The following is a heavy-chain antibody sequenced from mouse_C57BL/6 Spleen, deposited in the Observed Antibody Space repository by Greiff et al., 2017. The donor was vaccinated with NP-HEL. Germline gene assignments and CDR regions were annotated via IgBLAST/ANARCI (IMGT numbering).Heavy chain of an antibody. V-gene: IGHV5-17*01. CDR3: ARSRYYYGRRYYAMDY. CDR2: ISSGSSTI. D-gene: IGHD1-1*01. CDR1: GFTFSDYG. Sequence: EVQGVESGGGLVKPGGSLKLSCAASGFTFSDYGMHWVRQAPEKGLEWVAYISSGSSTIYYADTVKGRFTISRDNAKNTLFLQMTSLRSEDTAMYYCARSRYYYGRRYYAMDYWGQGTSVTVSS. J-gene: IGHJ4*01.